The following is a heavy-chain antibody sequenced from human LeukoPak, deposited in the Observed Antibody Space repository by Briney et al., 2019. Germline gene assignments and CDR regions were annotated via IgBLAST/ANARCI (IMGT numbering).Heavy chain of an antibody. V-gene: IGHV3-74*01. CDR1: GFTFSTYW. CDR2: INPDGSST. Sequence: GGSLRLYCAASGFTFSTYWMHWVRQAPGKGLVWVSRINPDGSSTYYADSVKGRFTISRDNAKNTVYLQMNSLRAEDTAVYFCARGGGGSTYGLFDYWGQGNLVTVSS. D-gene: IGHD5-18*01. J-gene: IGHJ4*02. CDR3: ARGGGGSTYGLFDY.